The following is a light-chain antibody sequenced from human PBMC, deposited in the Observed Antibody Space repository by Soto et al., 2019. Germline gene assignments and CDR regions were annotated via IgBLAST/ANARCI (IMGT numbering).Light chain of an antibody. J-gene: IGKJ1*01. CDR2: DAS. CDR3: QQYSSSRT. Sequence: EIVLTQSPGTLSLSPGERATLSCRASQSVSSNYLAWYQQKPGQAPRLLMYDASSRATGIPDRSSGSGSGTDFTLTISRLEPEDFAVYYCQQYSSSRTFGQGTKVDIK. V-gene: IGKV3-20*01. CDR1: QSVSSNY.